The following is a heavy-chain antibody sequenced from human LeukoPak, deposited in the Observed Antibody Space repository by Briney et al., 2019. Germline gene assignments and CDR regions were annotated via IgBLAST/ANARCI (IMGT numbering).Heavy chain of an antibody. CDR2: ISSYNGNT. V-gene: IGHV1-18*01. Sequence: ASVRVSCKASGYTFSNYGINWVRQAPGQGRERMGWISSYNGNTNYAQKFQGRVTSTTDTSTTTAYMELRSLRSDDTAVYYCARDLGDGFSFYFDKWGQGTLVTVSS. CDR3: ARDLGDGFSFYFDK. CDR1: GYTFSNYG. D-gene: IGHD5-24*01. J-gene: IGHJ4*02.